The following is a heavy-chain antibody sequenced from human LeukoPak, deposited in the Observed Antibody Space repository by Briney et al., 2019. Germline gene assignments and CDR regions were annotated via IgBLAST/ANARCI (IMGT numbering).Heavy chain of an antibody. V-gene: IGHV4-59*01. D-gene: IGHD3-10*01. Sequence: SETLSLTCTVSGGSISSYYWSWIRQPAGKGLEWIGYIYYSGSTNYNPSLKSRVTISVDTSKNQFSLKLSSVTAADTAVYYCARSYGSGSYPYYDYWGQGTLVTVSS. CDR3: ARSYGSGSYPYYDY. CDR1: GGSISSYY. CDR2: IYYSGST. J-gene: IGHJ4*02.